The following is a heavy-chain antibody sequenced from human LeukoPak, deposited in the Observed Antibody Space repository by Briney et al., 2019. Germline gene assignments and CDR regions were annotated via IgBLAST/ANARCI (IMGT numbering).Heavy chain of an antibody. D-gene: IGHD3-22*01. CDR2: IIPIFGTA. CDR1: GGTFSSYA. J-gene: IGHJ4*02. V-gene: IGHV1-69*13. CDR3: ARVLNYYDSSGYSDY. Sequence: GASVKVSCKASGGTFSSYAISWVRQAPGQGLEWMGGIIPIFGTANYAQKFQGRVTITADESTSTAYMELRSLRSDDTAVYYCARVLNYYDSSGYSDYWGQGTLVTVSS.